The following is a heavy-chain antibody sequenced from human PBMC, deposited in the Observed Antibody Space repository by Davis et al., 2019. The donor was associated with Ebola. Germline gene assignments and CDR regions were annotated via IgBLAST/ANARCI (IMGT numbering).Heavy chain of an antibody. CDR3: ARKGFVVVPAARGEDWFDP. CDR1: GYTFTSYD. V-gene: IGHV1-69*13. CDR2: IIPIFGTA. D-gene: IGHD2-2*01. Sequence: SVKVSCKASGYTFTSYDINWVRQAPGQGLEWMGGIIPIFGTANYAQKFQGRVTITADESTSTAYMELSSLRSEDTAVYYCARKGFVVVPAARGEDWFDPWGQGTLVTVSS. J-gene: IGHJ5*02.